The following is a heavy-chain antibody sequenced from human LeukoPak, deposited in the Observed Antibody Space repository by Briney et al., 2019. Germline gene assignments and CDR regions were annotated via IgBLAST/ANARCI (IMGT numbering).Heavy chain of an antibody. D-gene: IGHD6-19*01. CDR2: MNPNSGNT. CDR1: GYTFTSYD. CDR3: ARGLKSSGWYGNYYYMDV. J-gene: IGHJ6*03. V-gene: IGHV1-8*03. Sequence: GASVKVSCKASGYTFTSYDINWVRQATGQGLEWMGWMNPNSGNTGYAQKFQGRVTITRNTSISTAYMELSSLRSEDTAVYYCARGLKSSGWYGNYYYMDVWGKGTTVTVSS.